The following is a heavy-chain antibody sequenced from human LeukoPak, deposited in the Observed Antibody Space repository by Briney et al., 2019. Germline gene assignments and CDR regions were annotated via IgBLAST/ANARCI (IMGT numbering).Heavy chain of an antibody. V-gene: IGHV4-59*08. Sequence: SETLSLTCTVSGGSISSYYWSWIRQPPGKGLEWIGYIYYSGTTTYNPSLKGRVTISVDTSKNQFSLKLSSVTAADTAVYFCARGPYSYDSSGAFDIWGQGTMVTVSS. CDR3: ARGPYSYDSSGAFDI. D-gene: IGHD3-22*01. J-gene: IGHJ3*02. CDR1: GGSISSYY. CDR2: IYYSGTT.